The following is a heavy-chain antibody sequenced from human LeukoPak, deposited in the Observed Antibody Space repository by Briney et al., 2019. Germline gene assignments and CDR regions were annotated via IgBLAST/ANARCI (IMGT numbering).Heavy chain of an antibody. CDR3: ARGLRAVAGTSLRRDQWYFDL. D-gene: IGHD6-19*01. Sequence: GASVKVSCKASGYTFTGYYMHWVRQAPGQGLEWMGIINPSGGSTSYAQKFQGRVTMTRDTSTSTVYMELSSLRSEDTAVYYCARGLRAVAGTSLRRDQWYFDLWGRGTLVTVSS. V-gene: IGHV1-46*01. CDR1: GYTFTGYY. J-gene: IGHJ2*01. CDR2: INPSGGST.